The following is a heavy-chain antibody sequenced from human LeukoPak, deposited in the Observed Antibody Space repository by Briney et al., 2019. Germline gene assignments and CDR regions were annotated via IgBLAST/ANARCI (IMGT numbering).Heavy chain of an antibody. V-gene: IGHV4-59*12. Sequence: SETLSLTCTVSGGSISSYYWSWIRQPPGKGLEWIGYIYYSGSTNYNPSLKSRVTISVDTSKNQFSLKLSSVTAADTAVYYCARELSTDTSDAFDIWGQGTMVTVSS. J-gene: IGHJ3*02. D-gene: IGHD2-2*01. CDR1: GGSISSYY. CDR3: ARELSTDTSDAFDI. CDR2: IYYSGST.